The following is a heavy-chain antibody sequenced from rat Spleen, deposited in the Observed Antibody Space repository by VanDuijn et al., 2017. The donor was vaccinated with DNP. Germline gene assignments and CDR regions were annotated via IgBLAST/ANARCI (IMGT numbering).Heavy chain of an antibody. CDR1: GFTFSDYN. V-gene: IGHV5-7*01. CDR2: ISYDGSST. D-gene: IGHD1-3*01. CDR3: ARQGYGSYYAMDA. J-gene: IGHJ4*01. Sequence: EVQLVESGGGLVQPGRSLKLSCAASGFTFSDYNMAWVRQAPKKGLEWVATISYDGSSTYYRDSVNGRFTISRDNAKSTLYLQMDSLRSEDTATYYCARQGYGSYYAMDAWGQGTSVTVSS.